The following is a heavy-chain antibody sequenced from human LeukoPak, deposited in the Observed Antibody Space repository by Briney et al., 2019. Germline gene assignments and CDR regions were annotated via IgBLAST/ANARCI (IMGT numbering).Heavy chain of an antibody. V-gene: IGHV4-34*01. Sequence: SETLSLTCAVYGGSFSGYYWSWIRQSPEKGLEWSGEIKHSGVTNYNPSLKSRLTMSVDTSKTQFSLRLTSVTAADTAVYYCARKSIEVSGRQPYDYWGQGTLVTVSS. CDR2: IKHSGVT. CDR1: GGSFSGYY. D-gene: IGHD2-15*01. J-gene: IGHJ4*02. CDR3: ARKSIEVSGRQPYDY.